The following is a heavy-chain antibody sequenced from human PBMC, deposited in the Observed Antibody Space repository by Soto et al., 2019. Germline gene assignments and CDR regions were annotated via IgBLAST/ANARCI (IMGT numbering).Heavy chain of an antibody. CDR1: GYMFTSYG. J-gene: IGHJ6*02. D-gene: IGHD4-17*01. V-gene: IGHV1-18*01. Sequence: QVQLVQSGAEVKKPGASVKGSCEASGYMFTSYGISWVRPAPGQGLEWMGWISGYNGNTGYAQKLQGRVMMTTNTATSTGYRAVTSLRSDDTAVYFCAKVGSVTTNYYLMAGWGQGTTVTVSS. CDR2: ISGYNGNT. CDR3: AKVGSVTTNYYLMAG.